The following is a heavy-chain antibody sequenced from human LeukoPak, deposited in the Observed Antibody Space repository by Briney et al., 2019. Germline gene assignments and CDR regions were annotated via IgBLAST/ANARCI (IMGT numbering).Heavy chain of an antibody. D-gene: IGHD3-10*01. CDR1: GFTFRTYW. CDR2: IKSDGSST. J-gene: IGHJ6*03. CDR3: ARETMVRGDYYMDV. V-gene: IGHV3-74*01. Sequence: PGGSLRLSCAASGFTFRTYWMHWVRRAPGKGLVWVSRIKSDGSSTTYADSVKGRFTISRDNAKNTLYLQMISLRAEDTAVYYCARETMVRGDYYMDVWGKGTTVTISS.